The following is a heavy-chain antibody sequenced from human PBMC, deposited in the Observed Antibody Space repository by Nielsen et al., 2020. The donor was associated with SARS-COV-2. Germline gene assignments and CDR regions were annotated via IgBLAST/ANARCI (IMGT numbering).Heavy chain of an antibody. Sequence: ASVKVSCKASGYTFTNYYMHWVRQAPGQGLEWMGIINTSDGSTTYAQKFQGRVTMTRDTSTRTVYMELRSLRSEDTAVYYCARDDTATMYYYSYYGMDVWGQGTTVTVSS. CDR1: GYTFTNYY. J-gene: IGHJ6*02. CDR2: INTSDGST. V-gene: IGHV1-46*01. CDR3: ARDDTATMYYYSYYGMDV. D-gene: IGHD4-17*01.